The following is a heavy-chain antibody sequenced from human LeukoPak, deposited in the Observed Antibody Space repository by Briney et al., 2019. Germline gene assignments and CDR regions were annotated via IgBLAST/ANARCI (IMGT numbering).Heavy chain of an antibody. J-gene: IGHJ4*02. CDR1: GFTFTGYY. V-gene: IGHV1-2*02. Sequence: ASMKLSRKASGFTFTGYYIHWVRQAPGQGLEWMGWVNPNNGGTNYAQMFQGRVTMTRDTSISTAYMELSRLRSDDTAVYYCARKEGAAIDYWGQGTLVTVSS. CDR3: ARKEGAAIDY. D-gene: IGHD6-13*01. CDR2: VNPNNGGT.